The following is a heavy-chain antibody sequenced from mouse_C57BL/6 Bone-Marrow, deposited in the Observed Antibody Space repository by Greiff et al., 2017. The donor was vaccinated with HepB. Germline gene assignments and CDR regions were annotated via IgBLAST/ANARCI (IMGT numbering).Heavy chain of an antibody. D-gene: IGHD1-1*01. CDR3: ARHPHYYGSSLDY. Sequence: EVQLVESGGDLVKPGGSLKLSCAASGFTFSSYGMSWVRQTPDKRLEWVATISSGGSYTYYPDSVKGRFTISRDNAKNTLYLQMSSLKSDDTAMYYCARHPHYYGSSLDYWGQGTTLTVSS. J-gene: IGHJ2*01. CDR1: GFTFSSYG. CDR2: ISSGGSYT. V-gene: IGHV5-6*01.